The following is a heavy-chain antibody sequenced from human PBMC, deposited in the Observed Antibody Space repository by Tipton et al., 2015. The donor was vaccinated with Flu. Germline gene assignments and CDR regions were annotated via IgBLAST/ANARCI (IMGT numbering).Heavy chain of an antibody. CDR1: GYTFTGYY. J-gene: IGHJ6*02. CDR2: INPNSGGT. V-gene: IGHV1-2*02. D-gene: IGHD2-15*01. Sequence: QSGAEVKKPGASVKVSCKASGYTFTGYYMHWVRQAPGQGLEWMGWINPNSGGTNYAQKFQGRVTMNRDTSISTAYMELSRLRSDDTAVYYCARGGYCSGGSCYLLYYYGMDVWGQGTTVTVSS. CDR3: ARGGYCSGGSCYLLYYYGMDV.